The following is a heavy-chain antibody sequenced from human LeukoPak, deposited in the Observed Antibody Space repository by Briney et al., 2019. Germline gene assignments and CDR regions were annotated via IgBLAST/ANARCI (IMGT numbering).Heavy chain of an antibody. J-gene: IGHJ6*02. CDR2: ISGGGVTT. D-gene: IGHD3-16*01. Sequence: GGSLRLSCAASGFTFSSYGMHWVRQAPGKGLEWVSGISGGGVTTYYADSVKGRFTISRDNSKNTLYLQMNSLRADDTAIYYCARNQQLGGHSYYYYGMDVWGQGTTVTVSS. CDR3: ARNQQLGGHSYYYYGMDV. CDR1: GFTFSSYG. V-gene: IGHV3-23*01.